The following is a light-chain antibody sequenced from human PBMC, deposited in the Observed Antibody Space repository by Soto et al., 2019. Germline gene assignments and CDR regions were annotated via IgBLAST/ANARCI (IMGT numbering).Light chain of an antibody. CDR2: GAS. V-gene: IGKV3-20*01. CDR1: QSVTTQ. Sequence: IVLTQSPVTLSLYPGERATLSCRASQSVTTQLAWYQQKPGQAPRLIIHGASSRATGVPDRITGSGSGTDFTLSISRLEPEDFAVYYCQQYGGSTRTFGQGTKVDIK. J-gene: IGKJ1*01. CDR3: QQYGGSTRT.